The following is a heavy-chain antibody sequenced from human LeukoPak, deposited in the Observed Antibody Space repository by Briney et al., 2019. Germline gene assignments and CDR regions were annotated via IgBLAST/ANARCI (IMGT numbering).Heavy chain of an antibody. Sequence: GGSLRLSCAASGFTFSGSAMHWVRQASGKGLEWVGRIRSKANSYATAYAASVKGRFTISRDDSKNTAYLQMNSLKTDDTAVYYCIRPHGYGDYRGFDPWGQGTLVTVSS. CDR1: GFTFSGSA. J-gene: IGHJ5*02. V-gene: IGHV3-73*01. CDR3: IRPHGYGDYRGFDP. CDR2: IRSKANSYAT. D-gene: IGHD4-17*01.